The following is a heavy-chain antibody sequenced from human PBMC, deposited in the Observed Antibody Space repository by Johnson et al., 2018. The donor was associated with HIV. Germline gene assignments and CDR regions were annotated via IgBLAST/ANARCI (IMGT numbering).Heavy chain of an antibody. CDR2: ISYDGSNK. Sequence: QVQLVESGGGVVRPGGSLRLSCAASGFTFDDYGMSWVRQAPGKGLEWVAVISYDGSNKYYADSVKGRFTISRDNSKNTLYLQMNSLRAEDTAVYYCAKDPPGVDDIHAFDIWGQGTMVTVSS. D-gene: IGHD3-9*01. J-gene: IGHJ3*02. CDR3: AKDPPGVDDIHAFDI. CDR1: GFTFDDYG. V-gene: IGHV3-30*18.